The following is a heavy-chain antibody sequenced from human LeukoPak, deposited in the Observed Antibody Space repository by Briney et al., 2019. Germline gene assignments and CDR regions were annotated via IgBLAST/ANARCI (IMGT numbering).Heavy chain of an antibody. CDR3: ARSSYSSSSSV. Sequence: GGSLRLSCAVSGFTFSGFWMSWSRQAPGKGLEWVASINSDGSEGYYADVVKGRFTISGDSAKNSLYLQINSLRAEDTAVYYCARSSYSSSSSVWGQGTMVTVSS. CDR2: INSDGSEG. V-gene: IGHV3-7*03. CDR1: GFTFSGFW. D-gene: IGHD6-6*01. J-gene: IGHJ3*01.